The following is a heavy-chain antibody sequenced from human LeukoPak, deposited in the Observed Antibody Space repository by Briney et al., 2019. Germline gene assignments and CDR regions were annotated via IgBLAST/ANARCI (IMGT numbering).Heavy chain of an antibody. CDR1: GFTFSNAW. CDR3: AKAGHPSLAYYYDSSGYYYPFDY. J-gene: IGHJ4*02. Sequence: GGSLRLSCAASGFTFSNAWMSWVRQAPGKGLEWVAFIRYDGSNKYYADSVKGRFTISRDNSKNTLYLQMNSLRAEDTAVYYCAKAGHPSLAYYYDSSGYYYPFDYWGQGTLVTVSS. V-gene: IGHV3-30*02. CDR2: IRYDGSNK. D-gene: IGHD3-22*01.